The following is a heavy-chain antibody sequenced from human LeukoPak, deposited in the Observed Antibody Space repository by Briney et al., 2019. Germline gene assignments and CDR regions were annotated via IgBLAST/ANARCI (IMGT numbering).Heavy chain of an antibody. CDR1: GGSFSGYY. CDR2: INHSGST. J-gene: IGHJ4*02. Sequence: SETLSLTCAVYGGSFSGYYWSWIRQPPGKGLEWIGEINHSGSTNYNPSLKSRVTISVDTSKNQFSLKLSSVTAADTAVYYSARATGLYYDYVWGSYRSPYYFDYWGQGTLVTVSS. CDR3: ARATGLYYDYVWGSYRSPYYFDY. V-gene: IGHV4-34*01. D-gene: IGHD3-16*02.